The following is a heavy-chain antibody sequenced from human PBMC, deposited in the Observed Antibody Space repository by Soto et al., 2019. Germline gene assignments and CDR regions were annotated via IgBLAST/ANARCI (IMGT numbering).Heavy chain of an antibody. Sequence: GESLKISCKGSGYSFTSNWIGWVRQMPGKGLEWMGFIFPGDSDTTYSPSFQGQVTISADKSISTAYLHWSSLKASGTAMYYCARRGGCSGGRCYDNWGQGTLVTVSS. CDR3: ARRGGCSGGRCYDN. D-gene: IGHD2-15*01. J-gene: IGHJ4*02. CDR2: IFPGDSDT. CDR1: GYSFTSNW. V-gene: IGHV5-51*01.